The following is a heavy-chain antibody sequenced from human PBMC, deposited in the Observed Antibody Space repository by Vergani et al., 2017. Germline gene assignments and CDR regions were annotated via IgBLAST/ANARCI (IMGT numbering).Heavy chain of an antibody. V-gene: IGHV3-48*03. D-gene: IGHD4-17*01. J-gene: IGHJ4*02. CDR1: GFTFSSYE. CDR2: ISSSGSTI. CDR3: ARNSFRHYGDFDY. Sequence: EVQLVESGGGLVKPGGSLRLSCAASGFTFSSYEMNWVRQAPGKGLEWVSYISSSGSTIYYADSVKGRFTISRDNAKNSLYLQMNSLRAEDTAVYYCARNSFRHYGDFDYWGQGTLVTVSS.